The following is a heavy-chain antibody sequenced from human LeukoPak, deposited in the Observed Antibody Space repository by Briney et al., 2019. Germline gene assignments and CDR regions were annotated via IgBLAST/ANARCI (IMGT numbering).Heavy chain of an antibody. CDR1: SGSISGSSYY. Sequence: PSETLSLTCTVSSGSISGSSYYWGWIRQPPGKGLEWIGSIYYSGSTYYNSSLKSRVTISVDTSKNQFSLKLSSVTAADSAMYYCARTLSMVRGLDYYMDVWGNGTPVTVSS. D-gene: IGHD3-10*01. J-gene: IGHJ6*03. CDR3: ARTLSMVRGLDYYMDV. V-gene: IGHV4-39*01. CDR2: IYYSGST.